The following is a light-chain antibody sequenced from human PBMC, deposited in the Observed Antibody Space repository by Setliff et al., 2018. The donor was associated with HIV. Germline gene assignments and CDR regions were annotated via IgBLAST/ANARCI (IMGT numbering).Light chain of an antibody. CDR1: SSDVGGYNY. J-gene: IGLJ1*01. CDR3: SSYTSSTTYV. Sequence: QSALTQPASVSGSPGQSITISYTGTSSDVGGYNYVSWYQQHPGKAPKLMIYDVSKRPSVVSNRFSGSKSGNTASLTISGLQAEDEADYYCSSYTSSTTYVFGTGTK. V-gene: IGLV2-14*03. CDR2: DVS.